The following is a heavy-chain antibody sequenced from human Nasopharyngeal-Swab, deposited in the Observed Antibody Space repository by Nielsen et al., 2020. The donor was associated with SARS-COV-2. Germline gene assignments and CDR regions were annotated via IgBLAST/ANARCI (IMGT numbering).Heavy chain of an antibody. CDR2: IWYDGSNK. V-gene: IGHV3-33*01. Sequence: WIRQPPGKGLEWVAVIWYDGSNKYYADSVKGRFTSSRDNSKNTLYLQMNSLRAEDTAVYYCARDYYGSGKGWFDPWGQGTLVTVSS. D-gene: IGHD3-10*01. J-gene: IGHJ5*02. CDR3: ARDYYGSGKGWFDP.